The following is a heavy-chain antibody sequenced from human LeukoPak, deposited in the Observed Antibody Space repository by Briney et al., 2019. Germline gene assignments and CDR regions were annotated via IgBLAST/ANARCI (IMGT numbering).Heavy chain of an antibody. J-gene: IGHJ4*02. CDR3: AKTTVGYSSGRYPGWPADC. V-gene: IGHV3-23*01. D-gene: IGHD6-19*01. CDR2: ICGSGGCT. CDR1: GFTFNTYA. Sequence: GGSLRLSCEASGFTFNTYAIYWVRQAPGKGLEWVSGICGSGGCTYYADSVKGRFTISRDNSKNTVYLQMNSLTANDTAVYYCAKTTVGYSSGRYPGWPADCWGQGTLVTVSS.